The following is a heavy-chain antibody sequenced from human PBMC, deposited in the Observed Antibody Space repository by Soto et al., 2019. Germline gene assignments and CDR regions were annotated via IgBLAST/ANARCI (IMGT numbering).Heavy chain of an antibody. CDR1: GSSDRKYA. V-gene: IGHV1-69*01. Sequence: QVHLVQSGAEVKKPGSSVKVSCRTSGSSDRKYAIGWVRQAPGPGLEWMGLINPFYDTTNYAQKFQGRVTITADQSTCTSYLEVSSMRSEDTAVYYCARDVARSGSYFDRWGQGPLVTVSS. CDR3: ARDVARSGSYFDR. D-gene: IGHD1-26*01. J-gene: IGHJ4*02. CDR2: INPFYDTT.